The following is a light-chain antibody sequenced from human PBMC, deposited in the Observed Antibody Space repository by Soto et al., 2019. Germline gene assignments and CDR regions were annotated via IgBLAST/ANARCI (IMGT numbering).Light chain of an antibody. CDR3: QQYSSSPS. J-gene: IGKJ5*01. V-gene: IGKV1-8*01. CDR2: AAS. Sequence: AIRMTQSPSSLSTSTGDRVTITCRASQGISSYLAWYQQKPGKAPKLLIYAASTLQSGVPSRFSGSGSGTDFTLTISCLQSEDFAVYYCQQYSSSPSFGHGTRLEIK. CDR1: QGISSY.